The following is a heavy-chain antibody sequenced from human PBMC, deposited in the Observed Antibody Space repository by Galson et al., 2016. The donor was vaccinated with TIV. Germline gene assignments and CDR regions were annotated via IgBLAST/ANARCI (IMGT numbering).Heavy chain of an antibody. D-gene: IGHD2-15*01. CDR1: GGSISSNGIF. CDR2: IYHSGSN. Sequence: TLSLTCTVSGGSISSNGIFWSWIRQHPGKGLEWIGYIYHSGSNHYNPSLKSRVAMSVDTSKNQFSLNLTSVTAADTAVYYCARDQDSGAYFDYWGQGTLVTVSS. V-gene: IGHV4-31*03. CDR3: ARDQDSGAYFDY. J-gene: IGHJ4*02.